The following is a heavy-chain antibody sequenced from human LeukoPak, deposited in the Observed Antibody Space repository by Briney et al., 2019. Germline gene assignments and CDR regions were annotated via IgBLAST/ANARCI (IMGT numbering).Heavy chain of an antibody. CDR1: GFTFRNHA. V-gene: IGHV3-30*09. CDR3: AREEYGEIYLDY. D-gene: IGHD3-10*01. J-gene: IGHJ4*02. CDR2: ISKDGRSK. Sequence: PGRSLRLSCAASGFTFRNHAMHWVRQAPGKGLEWVADISKDGRSKDYADSVQGRFAISRDNSKNTLYLQMNSLRAEDTAVYFCAREEYGEIYLDYWGQGTLVTVSS.